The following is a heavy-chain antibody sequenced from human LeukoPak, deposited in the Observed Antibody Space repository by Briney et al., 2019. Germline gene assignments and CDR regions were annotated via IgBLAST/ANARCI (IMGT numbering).Heavy chain of an antibody. V-gene: IGHV1-46*01. CDR3: ARGEGRWLPRGGCFDY. J-gene: IGHJ4*02. CDR2: INPSGGST. D-gene: IGHD5-24*01. CDR1: GYTFTSYY. Sequence: GASVKVSCKASGYTFTSYYMHWMRQAPGQGLEWMGIINPSGGSTSYAQKFQGRVTMTRDTSTSTVYMELNSLRSEDTAVYYCARGEGRWLPRGGCFDYWGQGTLVTVSS.